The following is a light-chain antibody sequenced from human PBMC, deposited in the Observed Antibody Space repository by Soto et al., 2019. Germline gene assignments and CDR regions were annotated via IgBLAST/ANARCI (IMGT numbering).Light chain of an antibody. J-gene: IGKJ4*01. V-gene: IGKV1-39*01. CDR1: QSVSDY. CDR3: QQANSFPNT. Sequence: DVQMTQSPSSVSASVGDRVTLTCRASQSVSDYLNWYLQKPGKAPELLIYAASTLQSGVPSRFSGSGSGTAFSLTISSLRPEDFATYYCQQANSFPNTFGGGTKVEIK. CDR2: AAS.